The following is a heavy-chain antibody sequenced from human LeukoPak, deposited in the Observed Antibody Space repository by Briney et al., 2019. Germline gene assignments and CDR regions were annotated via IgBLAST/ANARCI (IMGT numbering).Heavy chain of an antibody. CDR2: IKSKTDGGTV. Sequence: GGSLRLSCVASRFSFNNAWMSWVRQSPGKGLEWVGRIKSKTDGGTVDYAAPVKGRFTISRDDSRSTLYLQMNSLKTEDTAVYYCTTDRRLGELSFTWGQGALVTVSS. J-gene: IGHJ4*02. D-gene: IGHD3-16*02. CDR3: TTDRRLGELSFT. V-gene: IGHV3-15*01. CDR1: RFSFNNAW.